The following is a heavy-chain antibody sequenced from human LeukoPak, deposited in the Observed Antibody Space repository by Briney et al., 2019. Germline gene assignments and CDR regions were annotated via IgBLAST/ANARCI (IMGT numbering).Heavy chain of an antibody. V-gene: IGHV3-21*04. Sequence: GGSLRLSCAASGFTFSDFGMNWVRQAPGKGLEWVSSISAHSRYIYYADSVKGRFTISRDNSKNTLYLQMNSLRAEDTAVYYCAKDYSSSYWGQGTLVTVSS. D-gene: IGHD6-13*01. J-gene: IGHJ4*02. CDR3: AKDYSSSY. CDR2: ISAHSRYI. CDR1: GFTFSDFG.